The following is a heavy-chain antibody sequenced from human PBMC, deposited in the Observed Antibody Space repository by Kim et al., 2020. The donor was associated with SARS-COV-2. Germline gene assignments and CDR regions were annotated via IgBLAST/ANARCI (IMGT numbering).Heavy chain of an antibody. V-gene: IGHV3-21*01. J-gene: IGHJ3*02. D-gene: IGHD2-21*02. CDR2: ISSSSSYI. CDR1: GFTFSSYS. CDR3: ARDRQRTAIADAFDI. Sequence: GGSLRLSCAASGFTFSSYSMNWVRQAPGKGLEWVSSISSSSSYIYYADSVKGRFTISRDNAKNSLYLQMNSLRAEDTAVYYCARDRQRTAIADAFDIWGQGTMVTVSS.